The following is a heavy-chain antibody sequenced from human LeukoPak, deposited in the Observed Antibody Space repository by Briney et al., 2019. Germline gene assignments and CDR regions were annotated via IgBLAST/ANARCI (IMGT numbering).Heavy chain of an antibody. CDR3: ARDEVGAAAGPLDY. CDR2: IFHSGST. J-gene: IGHJ4*02. CDR1: SGSIFSSNW. D-gene: IGHD6-13*01. Sequence: SGTLSLTCAVSSGSIFSSNWWSWVRQPPGKGLEWIGQIFHSGSTSYSPSLKSRVTISVDKSKNQFSLKLISVTAADTAVYYCARDEVGAAAGPLDYWGQGTLITVSS. V-gene: IGHV4-4*02.